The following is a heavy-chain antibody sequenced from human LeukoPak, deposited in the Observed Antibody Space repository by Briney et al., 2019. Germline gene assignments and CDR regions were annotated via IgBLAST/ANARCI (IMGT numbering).Heavy chain of an antibody. CDR2: ISYDGSNK. V-gene: IGHV3-30-3*01. J-gene: IGHJ4*02. Sequence: GGSLRLSCAASGFTFSSYAMHWVRQAPGKGLEWVAVISYDGSNKYYADSVEGRFTISRDNSKNTLYLQMNSLRAEDTAVYYCARGATVVTADYWGQGTLVTVSS. CDR1: GFTFSSYA. CDR3: ARGATVVTADY. D-gene: IGHD4-23*01.